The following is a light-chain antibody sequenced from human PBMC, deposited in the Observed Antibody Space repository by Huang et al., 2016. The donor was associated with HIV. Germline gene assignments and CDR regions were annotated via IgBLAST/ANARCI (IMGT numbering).Light chain of an antibody. V-gene: IGKV2-30*02. CDR3: MQGTHWPPVT. CDR1: HSLKHSDGNIY. CDR2: KVS. J-gene: IGKJ5*01. Sequence: DVVLTQSPLSPSVTPGQPASIYCRSSHSLKHSDGNIYLNWFHQRPGQSPRRLIYKVSQRDSGVPDRFSGSGSDTDFTLTISRVEAEDVGVYFCMQGTHWPPVTFGQGTRLEMK.